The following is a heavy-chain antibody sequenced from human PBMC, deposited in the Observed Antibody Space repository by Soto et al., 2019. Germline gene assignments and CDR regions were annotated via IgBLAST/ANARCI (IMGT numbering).Heavy chain of an antibody. CDR3: ARIRWGERYCSGGSCYPLGWFDP. D-gene: IGHD2-15*01. CDR2: VNPNSGNA. Sequence: ASVKVSCKSSGYTFTSYDINWVRQATGQGLEWMGWVNPNSGNADYAQKFQGRVTMTRNTSISQVVLTMTNMDPVDTATYYCARIRWGERYCSGGSCYPLGWFDPWGQGTLVTVSS. J-gene: IGHJ5*02. V-gene: IGHV1-8*01. CDR1: GYTFTSYD.